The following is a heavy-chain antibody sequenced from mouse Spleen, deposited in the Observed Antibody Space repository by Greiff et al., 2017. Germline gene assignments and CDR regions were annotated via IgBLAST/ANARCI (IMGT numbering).Heavy chain of an antibody. V-gene: IGHV5-17*01. J-gene: IGHJ2*01. CDR3: ARLDYGYFDY. Sequence: EVKLVESGGGLVKPGGSLKLSCAASGFTFSDYGMHWVRQAPEKGLEWVAYISSGSSTIYYADTVKGRFTISRDNAKNTLFLQMTSLRSEDTAMYYCARLDYGYFDYWGQGTTLTVSS. CDR2: ISSGSSTI. CDR1: GFTFSDYG. D-gene: IGHD1-1*02.